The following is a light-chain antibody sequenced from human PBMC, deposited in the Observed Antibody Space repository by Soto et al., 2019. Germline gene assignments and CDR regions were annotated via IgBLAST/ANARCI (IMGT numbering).Light chain of an antibody. CDR1: SSNIGGNS. Sequence: QSVMTQPPSVSAAPGQKVTISCFGSSSNIGGNSVSWSQQLPGTAPKLLIYDDNKRPSGIPDRFSGSKSGTSATLGITGFRTGDEADYYCGSWDSSLSAYVFGTGAKVTVL. CDR2: DDN. V-gene: IGLV1-51*01. CDR3: GSWDSSLSAYV. J-gene: IGLJ1*01.